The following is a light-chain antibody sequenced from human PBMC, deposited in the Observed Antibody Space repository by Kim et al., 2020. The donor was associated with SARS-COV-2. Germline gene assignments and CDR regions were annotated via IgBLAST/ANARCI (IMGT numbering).Light chain of an antibody. J-gene: IGLJ1*01. Sequence: GQTVPISCSGSNSNIGMNTVNWYQQLPGAAPKFLMYSNNQRPSGVPDRFSGSKSGTSAALAISGLQSEDEANYYCAAWDESLNAYVFGTGTKVTVL. CDR2: SNN. CDR1: NSNIGMNT. V-gene: IGLV1-44*01. CDR3: AAWDESLNAYV.